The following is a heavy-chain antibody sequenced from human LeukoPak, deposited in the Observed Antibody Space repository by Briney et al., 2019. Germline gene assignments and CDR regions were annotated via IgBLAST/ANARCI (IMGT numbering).Heavy chain of an antibody. V-gene: IGHV4-59*01. CDR1: GGSTSSYY. CDR2: IYYSGST. D-gene: IGHD3-10*01. CDR3: ARDRGSPKTYYYGMDV. Sequence: SETLSLTCTVSGGSTSSYYWSWIRQPPGKGLEWIGYIYYSGSTNYNPSLKSRVTISVDTSKNQFSLKLSSVTAADTAVYYCARDRGSPKTYYYGMDVWGQGTTVTVSS. J-gene: IGHJ6*02.